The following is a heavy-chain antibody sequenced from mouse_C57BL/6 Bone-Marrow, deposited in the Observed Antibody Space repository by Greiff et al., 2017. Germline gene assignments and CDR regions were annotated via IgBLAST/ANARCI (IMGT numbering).Heavy chain of an antibody. CDR3: AREGTTVPWYFDV. CDR2: IDPSDSYT. CDR1: GYTFTSYW. V-gene: IGHV1-50*01. Sequence: QVQLQQPGAELVKPGASVKLSCKASGYTFTSYWMQWVKQRPGQGLEWIGEIDPSDSYTNYNQKFKGKGTLTVDTSSSTAYLQLSSLTSEDAAVYYCAREGTTVPWYFDVWGTGTTVTVSS. D-gene: IGHD1-1*01. J-gene: IGHJ1*03.